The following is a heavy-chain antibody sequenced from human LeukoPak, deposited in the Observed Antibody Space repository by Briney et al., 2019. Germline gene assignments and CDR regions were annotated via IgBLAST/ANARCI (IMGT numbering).Heavy chain of an antibody. V-gene: IGHV4-34*01. CDR3: ARHGGRDGHPFDY. D-gene: IGHD5-24*01. Sequence: SETLSLTCAVYGGSFSGYYWSWIRQPPGKGLEWIGEINHSGSTNYNPSLKSRVTISVDTSKNQFSLKLSSVTAADTAVYYCARHGGRDGHPFDYWGQGTLVTVSS. CDR2: INHSGST. CDR1: GGSFSGYY. J-gene: IGHJ4*02.